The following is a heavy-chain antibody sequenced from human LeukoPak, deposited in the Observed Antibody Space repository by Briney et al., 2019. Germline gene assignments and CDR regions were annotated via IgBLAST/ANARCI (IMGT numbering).Heavy chain of an antibody. CDR2: MNPNSGNT. J-gene: IGHJ4*02. CDR1: GYTFTSYD. D-gene: IGHD2-21*02. CDR3: AKDSRSVVVTVDPYYFDY. V-gene: IGHV1-8*03. Sequence: ASVKVSCKASGYTFTSYDINWVRQATGQGLEWMGWMNPNSGNTGYAQKFQGRVTITRNTSISTAYMELSSLRAEDTAVYYCAKDSRSVVVTVDPYYFDYWGQGTLVTVSS.